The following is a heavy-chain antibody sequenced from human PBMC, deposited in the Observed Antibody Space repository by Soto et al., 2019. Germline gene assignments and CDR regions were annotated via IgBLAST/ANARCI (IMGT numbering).Heavy chain of an antibody. D-gene: IGHD2-15*01. CDR1: GGTFSSYT. CDR2: IIPILGIA. V-gene: IGHV1-69*02. Sequence: QFHLVQSRAEVKKPGSSVKVSCKASGGTFSSYTISWVRQTPGQWLEWMGRIIPILGIANYAQKFQGRVTITADKSTSTAYMELSSLRSEDTAVYYCAMEGYCSGGSCYSVYFLDYWGQGTLVTVSS. CDR3: AMEGYCSGGSCYSVYFLDY. J-gene: IGHJ4*02.